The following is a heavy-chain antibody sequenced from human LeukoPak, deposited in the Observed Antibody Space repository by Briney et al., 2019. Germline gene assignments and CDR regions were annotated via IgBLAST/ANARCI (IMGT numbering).Heavy chain of an antibody. J-gene: IGHJ4*02. CDR2: INHSGST. Sequence: SETLSLTCAVYGGSFRGYYWSWIRQPPGKGLEWIGEINHSGSTNYNPSLKSRVTISVDTSKNQFSLKLSSVTAADTAVYYCARGDILTGYYFDYWGQGTLVTVSS. D-gene: IGHD3-9*01. CDR1: GGSFRGYY. V-gene: IGHV4-34*01. CDR3: ARGDILTGYYFDY.